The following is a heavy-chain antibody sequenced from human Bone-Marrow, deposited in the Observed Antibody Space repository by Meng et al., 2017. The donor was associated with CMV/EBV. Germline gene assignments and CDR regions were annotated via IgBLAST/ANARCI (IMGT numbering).Heavy chain of an antibody. D-gene: IGHD2-2*01. V-gene: IGHV1-8*01. CDR2: MNPNSGNT. J-gene: IGHJ5*02. CDR1: TFTSYD. CDR3: ARGRYCSSTSCYWNWFDP. Sequence: TFTSYDINWVRQATGQGLEWMGWMNPNSGNTGYAQKFQGRVTMTRNTSISTAYMELRSLRSEDTAVYYCARGRYCSSTSCYWNWFDPWGQGTLVTVSS.